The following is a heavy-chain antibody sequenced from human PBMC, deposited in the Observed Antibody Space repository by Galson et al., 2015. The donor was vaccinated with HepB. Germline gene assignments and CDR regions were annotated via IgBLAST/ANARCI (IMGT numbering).Heavy chain of an antibody. CDR1: GYTFTSYY. Sequence: SVKVSCKASGYTFTSYYMHWVRQAPGQGLEWMGIINPSGGSTSYAQKFQGRVTMTRDTSTSTVYMELSSLRSEDTAVYYYASSSGWYADYFDYWGQGTLVTVSS. J-gene: IGHJ4*02. CDR3: ASSSGWYADYFDY. CDR2: INPSGGST. V-gene: IGHV1-46*01. D-gene: IGHD6-19*01.